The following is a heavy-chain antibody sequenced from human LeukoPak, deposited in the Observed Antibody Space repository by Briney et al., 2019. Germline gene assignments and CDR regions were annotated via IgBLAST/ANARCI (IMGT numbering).Heavy chain of an antibody. V-gene: IGHV3-66*01. CDR2: IHSAGDT. CDR1: GFTVSNNY. J-gene: IGHJ5*02. D-gene: IGHD1-26*01. Sequence: GGSLTLSCVVSGFTVSNNYMTWVRQAAGKGLEWVSAIHSAGDTHHANSVKGRFSISRDNSKNTVYLQMNSLRAEDTAVYYCARGFLVGNNAAWGQGTLVTISS. CDR3: ARGFLVGNNAA.